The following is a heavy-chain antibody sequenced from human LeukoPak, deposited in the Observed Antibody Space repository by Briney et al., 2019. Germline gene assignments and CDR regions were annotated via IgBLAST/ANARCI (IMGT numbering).Heavy chain of an antibody. Sequence: GGSLRLSCAASGFTFSSYWMSWVRQAPGKGLEWVANIKQDGSEKYYADSVKGRFTISRDNSKNTVYLQMDSLRAEDTAVYYCARTNYYGSGGGDCWGQGTLVTVSS. CDR1: GFTFSSYW. CDR3: ARTNYYGSGGGDC. D-gene: IGHD3-10*01. CDR2: IKQDGSEK. J-gene: IGHJ4*02. V-gene: IGHV3-7*01.